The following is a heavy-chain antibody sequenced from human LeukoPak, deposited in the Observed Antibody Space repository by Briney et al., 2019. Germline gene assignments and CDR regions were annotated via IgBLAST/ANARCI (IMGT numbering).Heavy chain of an antibody. D-gene: IGHD3-22*01. CDR2: INPSGGST. V-gene: IGHV1-46*01. J-gene: IGHJ4*02. CDR1: GGTFTTFA. CDR3: ARRAYDSSGYYPGYFDY. Sequence: ASVKVSCKASGGTFTTFAISWMRQAPGQGLEWMGIINPSGGSTSYAQKFQGRVTMTRDTSTSTVYMELSSLRSEDTAVYYCARRAYDSSGYYPGYFDYWGQGTLVTVSS.